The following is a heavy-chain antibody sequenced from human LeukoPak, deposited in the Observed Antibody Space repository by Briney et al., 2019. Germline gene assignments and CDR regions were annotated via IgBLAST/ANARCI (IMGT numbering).Heavy chain of an antibody. V-gene: IGHV4-59*08. J-gene: IGHJ4*02. CDR2: IYYSGST. Sequence: PSETLSLTCTVSGGSISNYYWTWIRQPPGKGLEWIGYIYYSGSTNYNPSLKSRVTISVDTSKNQFSLKLTSVTAADTAVYYCARQAGSYAFYYYDYWGQGTLVTVSS. CDR3: ARQAGSYAFYYYDY. CDR1: GGSISNYY. D-gene: IGHD2-2*01.